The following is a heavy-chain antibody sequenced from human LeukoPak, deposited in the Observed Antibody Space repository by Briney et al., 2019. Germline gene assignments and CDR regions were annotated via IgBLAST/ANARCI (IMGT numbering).Heavy chain of an antibody. D-gene: IGHD6-13*01. J-gene: IGHJ4*02. CDR1: GFSFSSYS. V-gene: IGHV3-21*01. CDR2: ISGSSTYI. Sequence: GGSLRLSCAASGFSFSSYSMNWVRQAPGKGLEWVSSISGSSTYIFYADSVKGRFTISRDNAKNSLYLQMNSLRAEDTAVYYCARDHPYSSSCPDYWGQGTLVTVSS. CDR3: ARDHPYSSSCPDY.